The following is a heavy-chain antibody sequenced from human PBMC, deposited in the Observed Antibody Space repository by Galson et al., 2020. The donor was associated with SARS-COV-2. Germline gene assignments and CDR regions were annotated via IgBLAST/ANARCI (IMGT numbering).Heavy chain of an antibody. CDR2: ISYDGSNK. CDR3: AREGVEVTMVRGVRGYFDY. D-gene: IGHD3-10*01. V-gene: IGHV3-30-3*01. CDR1: GFTFSSYA. Sequence: GGSLRLSCAASGFTFSSYAMHWVRQAPGKGLEWVAVISYDGSNKYYADSVKGRFTISRDNSKNTLYLQMNSLRAEDTAVYYCAREGVEVTMVRGVRGYFDYWGQGTLVTVSS. J-gene: IGHJ4*02.